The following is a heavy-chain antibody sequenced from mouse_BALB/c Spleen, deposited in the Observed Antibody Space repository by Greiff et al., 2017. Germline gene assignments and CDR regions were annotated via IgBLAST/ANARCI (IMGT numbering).Heavy chain of an antibody. J-gene: IGHJ4*01. CDR1: GYSFTGYY. D-gene: IGHD2-14*01. CDR2: VNPNNGGT. V-gene: IGHV1-26*01. Sequence: EVKLQESGPELVKPGASVKISCKASGYSFTGYYMHWVKQSHGKSLEWIGRVNPNNGGTSYNQKFKGKAILTVDKSSSTAYMELRSLTSEDSAVYYCARSYRYDEYYAMDYWGQGTSVTVSS. CDR3: ARSYRYDEYYAMDY.